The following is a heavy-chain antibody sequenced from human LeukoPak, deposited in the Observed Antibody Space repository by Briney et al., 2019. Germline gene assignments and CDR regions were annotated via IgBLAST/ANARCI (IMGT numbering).Heavy chain of an antibody. CDR2: ISSSGSTI. V-gene: IGHV3-48*03. D-gene: IGHD1-26*01. J-gene: IGHJ6*03. CDR3: ARAVGGSYYYYYMDV. Sequence: GGSLRLSCAASGFTFSSYEMNWVRQAPGKGLEWVSYISSSGSTIYYADSVKGRFTISRDNAKNSLYLQMNSLRAEDTAVYYCARAVGGSYYYYYMDVWGKGTTVTISS. CDR1: GFTFSSYE.